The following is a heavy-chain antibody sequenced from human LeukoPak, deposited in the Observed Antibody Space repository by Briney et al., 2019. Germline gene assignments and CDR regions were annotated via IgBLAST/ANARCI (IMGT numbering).Heavy chain of an antibody. CDR2: ISWNSGSI. CDR1: GFTFDDYA. J-gene: IGHJ3*02. CDR3: AKDIGDILTGFGAFDI. V-gene: IGHV3-9*01. D-gene: IGHD3-9*01. Sequence: GGSLRLSCAASGFTFDDYAMHWVRQAPGKGLEWVSGISWNSGSIGYADSVKGRFTISRDNPKNSLYLQMNSLRAEDTALYYCAKDIGDILTGFGAFDIWGQGKMVTVSS.